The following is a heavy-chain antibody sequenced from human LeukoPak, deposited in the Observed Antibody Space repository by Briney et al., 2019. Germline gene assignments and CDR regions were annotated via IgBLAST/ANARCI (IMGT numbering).Heavy chain of an antibody. Sequence: GGSLSLSCAASGFTFSSHAMSWVRQAPGKGLEWVTGISGSGGGTYYTDSVKGRFTISRDNSKNMLYLQMNSLRAEDTAVYYCAKDRDSSVYYWADWGQGTLVTVSS. V-gene: IGHV3-23*01. CDR2: ISGSGGGT. J-gene: IGHJ4*02. CDR1: GFTFSSHA. D-gene: IGHD3-22*01. CDR3: AKDRDSSVYYWAD.